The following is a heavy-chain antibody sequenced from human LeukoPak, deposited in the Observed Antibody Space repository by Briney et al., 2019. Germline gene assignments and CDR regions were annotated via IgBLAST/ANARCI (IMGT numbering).Heavy chain of an antibody. CDR3: AKDRPNFHENSGHYYRRDGDS. Sequence: GGSLRLSCQASGFTFYMYAMSWVRQAPGKGLEWVASMCGTAGCTFYPDSVKGRFTISRDNSKNVLYLRMNSLTAEDMAIYYCAKDRPNFHENSGHYYRRDGDSWGQGTLVTVSS. CDR2: MCGTAGCT. CDR1: GFTFYMYA. V-gene: IGHV3-23*01. J-gene: IGHJ5*01. D-gene: IGHD3-22*01.